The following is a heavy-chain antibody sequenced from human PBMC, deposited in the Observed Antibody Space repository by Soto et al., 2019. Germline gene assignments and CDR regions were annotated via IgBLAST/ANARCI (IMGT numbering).Heavy chain of an antibody. CDR1: GFTFSSYG. CDR3: AKMYSSSGYEGPEYYYYYGMDV. Sequence: QVQLVESGGGVVQPGRSLRLSCAASGFTFSSYGMHWVRQAPGKGLEWVAVISYDGSNKYYADSVKGRFTISRDNSKNSLYLQMNSLRAEDTAVYYCAKMYSSSGYEGPEYYYYYGMDVWGQGTTVTVAS. J-gene: IGHJ6*01. CDR2: ISYDGSNK. D-gene: IGHD6-13*01. V-gene: IGHV3-30*18.